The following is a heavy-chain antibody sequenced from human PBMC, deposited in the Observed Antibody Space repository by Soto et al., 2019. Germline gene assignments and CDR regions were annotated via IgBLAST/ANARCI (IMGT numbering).Heavy chain of an antibody. CDR3: ARDRSLRWFGESYWFDP. J-gene: IGHJ5*02. D-gene: IGHD3-10*01. Sequence: ASVKVYCKASGYTFTIYGISWGRQAPGQGLEWMGWISAYNGNTNYAQKLQGRVTMTTDTSTSTAYMELRSLRSDDTAVYYCARDRSLRWFGESYWFDPWGQGTLVTVSS. CDR1: GYTFTIYG. CDR2: ISAYNGNT. V-gene: IGHV1-18*01.